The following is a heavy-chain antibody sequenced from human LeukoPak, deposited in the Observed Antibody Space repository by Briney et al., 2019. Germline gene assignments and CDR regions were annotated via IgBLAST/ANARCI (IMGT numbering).Heavy chain of an antibody. J-gene: IGHJ4*02. CDR1: GFTFSSYG. V-gene: IGHV3-30*02. CDR3: AKDWVLGYVVVPAAIGGIGDY. Sequence: PGGSLRLSCAASGFTFSSYGMHWVRQAPGKGLEWVAFIRYDGSNKYYADSVKGRFTISRDNSKNTLYLQMNSLRAEDTAVYYCAKDWVLGYVVVPAAIGGIGDYWGQGTLVTVSS. D-gene: IGHD2-2*01. CDR2: IRYDGSNK.